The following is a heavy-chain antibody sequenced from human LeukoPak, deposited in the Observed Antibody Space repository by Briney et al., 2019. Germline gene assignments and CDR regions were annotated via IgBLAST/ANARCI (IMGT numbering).Heavy chain of an antibody. Sequence: PGGSLRLSCAASGFTFSSYAMHWVRRAPGKGLEWVAVISYDGSNKYYADSVKGRFTISRDNSKNTLYLQMNSLRAEDTAVYYCARGRYIAAALDYWGQGTLVTVSS. CDR1: GFTFSSYA. CDR3: ARGRYIAAALDY. D-gene: IGHD6-13*01. CDR2: ISYDGSNK. V-gene: IGHV3-30*04. J-gene: IGHJ4*02.